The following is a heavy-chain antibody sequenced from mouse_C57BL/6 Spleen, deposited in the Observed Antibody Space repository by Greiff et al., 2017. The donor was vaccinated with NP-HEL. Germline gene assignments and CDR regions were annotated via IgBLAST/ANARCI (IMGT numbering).Heavy chain of an antibody. J-gene: IGHJ4*01. Sequence: VQLQQSGAELVRPGTSVKLSCKASGYTFTSYWMHWVKQRPGQGLEWIGVIDPSDSYTNYNQKFKGKATLTVDTSSSTAYMQLSSLTSEDSAVYYCAREYPHYYAMDYWGQGTSVTVSS. D-gene: IGHD2-10*02. CDR2: IDPSDSYT. V-gene: IGHV1-59*01. CDR1: GYTFTSYW. CDR3: AREYPHYYAMDY.